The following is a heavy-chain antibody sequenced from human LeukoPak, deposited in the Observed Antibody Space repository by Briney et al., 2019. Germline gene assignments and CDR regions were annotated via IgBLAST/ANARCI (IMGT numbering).Heavy chain of an antibody. J-gene: IGHJ4*02. CDR3: AREDSSGYDY. Sequence: GASVKVSCKASGYTFTGHYMHWVRQAPGQGLEWMGWINPNSGGTNYAQNFQGRVTMTRDTSISTAYMEVSRLRSDDTAVYYCAREDSSGYDYWGQGTLVTVSS. V-gene: IGHV1-2*02. CDR2: INPNSGGT. CDR1: GYTFTGHY. D-gene: IGHD3-22*01.